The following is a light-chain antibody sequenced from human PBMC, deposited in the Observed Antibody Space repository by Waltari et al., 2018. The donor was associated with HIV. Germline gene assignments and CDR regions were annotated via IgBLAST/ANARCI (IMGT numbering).Light chain of an antibody. J-gene: IGKJ5*01. CDR1: QSLLHSDGYKY. V-gene: IGKV2-28*01. CDR3: MEALQTPIT. CDR2: LGS. Sequence: DIVMTQSPLSLPVTPGAPASISCRSSQSLLHSDGYKYLDWYLQKPGQSPQLLIYLGSYRASGVPDRFSGSGSGTDFTLKISRVEAEDVGVYYCMEALQTPITFGQGTRLEIK.